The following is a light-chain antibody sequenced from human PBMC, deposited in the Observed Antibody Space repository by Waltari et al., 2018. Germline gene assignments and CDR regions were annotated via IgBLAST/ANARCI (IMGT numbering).Light chain of an antibody. CDR3: SSFTSTNTWV. CDR2: EVS. Sequence: QSALTQPPSVSGSPGQSVTISCTGTSSDVGVYNRVSWYQQPPGTAPNLMISEVSNRPSGVPDRFSGSKSGNTASLTISGLQAEDESYYYCSSFTSTNTWVFGGGTKLTVL. J-gene: IGLJ3*02. CDR1: SSDVGVYNR. V-gene: IGLV2-18*02.